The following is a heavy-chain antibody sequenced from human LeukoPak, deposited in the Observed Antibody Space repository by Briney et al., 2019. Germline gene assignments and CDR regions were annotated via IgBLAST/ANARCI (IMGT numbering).Heavy chain of an antibody. CDR2: IYYSGST. CDR1: GGSIISYY. D-gene: IGHD4/OR15-4a*01. CDR3: ASLSMVTQGYFDS. Sequence: SETLSLSCTVSGGSIISYYRSWIRQPPGKGLEWIGYIYYSGSTNYNPSLKSRLTISVDASKNQFALKLSTVTATDTAVYYCASLSMVTQGYFDSWGQGTLVTVSS. V-gene: IGHV4-59*08. J-gene: IGHJ4*02.